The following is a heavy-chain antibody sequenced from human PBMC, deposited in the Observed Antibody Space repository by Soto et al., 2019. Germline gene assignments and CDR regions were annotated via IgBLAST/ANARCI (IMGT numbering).Heavy chain of an antibody. CDR2: IYWNDDK. D-gene: IGHD2-15*01. CDR3: AHSTASGPYYYYGMDV. J-gene: IGHJ6*02. Sequence: SGPTLVNPTQTLTLTFTFSGFSLSTSGVGVGWIRQPPGKALEWLALIYWNDDKRYSPSLKSRLTITKDTSKNQVVLTMTNMDPVDTATYYCAHSTASGPYYYYGMDVWGQGTTVTVS. CDR1: GFSLSTSGVG. V-gene: IGHV2-5*01.